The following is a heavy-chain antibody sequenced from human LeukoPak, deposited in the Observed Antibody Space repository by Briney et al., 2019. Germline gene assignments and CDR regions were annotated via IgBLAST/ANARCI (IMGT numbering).Heavy chain of an antibody. CDR2: ISYDGSEK. J-gene: IGHJ4*02. V-gene: IGHV3-30-3*01. CDR1: GLTFSSYP. CDR3: AREGNSGYYPY. D-gene: IGHD3-22*01. Sequence: GGSLRLSCAASGLTFSSYPMHWVRQAPGKGLEWVAVISYDGSEKHYADPVKGRFTISRDNSKNTLYLQMSSLRAEDTAMYYCAREGNSGYYPYWGQGILVTVSS.